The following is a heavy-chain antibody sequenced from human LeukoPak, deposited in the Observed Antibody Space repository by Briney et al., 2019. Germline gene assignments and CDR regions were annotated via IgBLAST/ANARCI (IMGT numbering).Heavy chain of an antibody. CDR2: VQTNGDT. V-gene: IGHV4-4*07. Sequence: PSETLSLTCTVSGGSISGSYWSWIRQPAGKGLEWIGRVQTNGDTDYNPSPKSRVAISTDQSRNQFSLNLRSVTAADTAVYYCARGGRNSRVQFEYWGQGILVTVSS. CDR1: GGSISGSY. J-gene: IGHJ4*02. D-gene: IGHD3-16*01. CDR3: ARGGRNSRVQFEY.